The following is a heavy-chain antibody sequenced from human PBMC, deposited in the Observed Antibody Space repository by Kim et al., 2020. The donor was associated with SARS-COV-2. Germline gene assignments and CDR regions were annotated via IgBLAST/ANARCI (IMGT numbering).Heavy chain of an antibody. V-gene: IGHV3-23*01. CDR2: ISGSGENT. D-gene: IGHD1-26*01. J-gene: IGHJ5*02. CDR3: TKEHLSVGRSWFDP. Sequence: GGSLRLSCAASGFTFNNYAMSWVRQAPGKGLEWVAAISGSGENTYYGDSVKGRFTVSRDNSKNTFFLQMDSLRAEDTAIYYCTKEHLSVGRSWFDPWGQGNLVTVSS. CDR1: GFTFNNYA.